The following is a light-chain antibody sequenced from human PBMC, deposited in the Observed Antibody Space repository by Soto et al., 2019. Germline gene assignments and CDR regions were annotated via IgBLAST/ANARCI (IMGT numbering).Light chain of an antibody. CDR3: QQRGNWPPA. Sequence: EIVLTQSPATLSLSPGERATLSCRASQSVSSYLAWYQQKPGQAPRLLIYDASNRATGIPARFSGSGSGTDFTLTICSLEPEDFAVYYCQQRGNWPPAFGQGTKLEIK. CDR2: DAS. V-gene: IGKV3-11*01. CDR1: QSVSSY. J-gene: IGKJ2*01.